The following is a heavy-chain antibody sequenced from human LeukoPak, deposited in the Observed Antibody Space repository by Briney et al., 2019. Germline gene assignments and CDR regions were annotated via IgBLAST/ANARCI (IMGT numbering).Heavy chain of an antibody. CDR3: ARDLTGKYYIAY. J-gene: IGHJ4*02. Sequence: GGSVSLSCAASGFNFSSFGMHWIRQAPGEGLEWVAYIGYTGTNTYYADSAKGRFTISRDNSKNTAHLQMNSLRAADTALYSCARDLTGKYYIAYWGQGTLVTVSS. CDR1: GFNFSSFG. D-gene: IGHD2-8*02. CDR2: IGYTGTNT. V-gene: IGHV3-30*02.